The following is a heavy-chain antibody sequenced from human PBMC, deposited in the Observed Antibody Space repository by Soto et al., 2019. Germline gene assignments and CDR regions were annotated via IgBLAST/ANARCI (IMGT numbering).Heavy chain of an antibody. V-gene: IGHV3-23*01. CDR3: AKEGYPPFFEY. CDR1: GFTFSNYA. J-gene: IGHJ4*02. D-gene: IGHD5-18*01. Sequence: PGGSLRLSCAASGFTFSNYAMSWVRQAPGKGPEWVSAISGSGDKTYYVDSVKGRFTISRDNSKNTVSLQMNSLRTDDTAVYYCAKEGYPPFFEYWGQGTLVTVSS. CDR2: ISGSGDKT.